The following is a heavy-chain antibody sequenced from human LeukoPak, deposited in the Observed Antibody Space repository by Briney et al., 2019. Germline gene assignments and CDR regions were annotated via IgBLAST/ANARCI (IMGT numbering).Heavy chain of an antibody. CDR3: ATDWGTGTGDVIAFDL. D-gene: IGHD3-16*01. Sequence: GGSLRLSCAASGFTFSGAWMSWVRQAPGKGLEWVGRIKSNNDVATTDYAAPVKGRFTISRDDSKDTLYLEMNSLKTEDTAVYYSATDWGTGTGDVIAFDLWGQGPMITVPS. J-gene: IGHJ3*01. CDR2: IKSNNDVATT. V-gene: IGHV3-15*01. CDR1: GFTFSGAW.